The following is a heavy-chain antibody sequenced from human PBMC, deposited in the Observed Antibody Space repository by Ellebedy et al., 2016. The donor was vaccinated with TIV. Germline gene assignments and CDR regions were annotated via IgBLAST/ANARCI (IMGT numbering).Heavy chain of an antibody. V-gene: IGHV5-51*01. D-gene: IGHD5-18*01. CDR2: IYPGDSDA. CDR3: ARTYIYGYYAFDF. CDR1: GYSFTTYW. Sequence: GESLKISCEGSGYSFTTYWIGWVRQTPGKGLEWMGMIYPGDSDARYNPSFEGQVTILADKSISTAYLQWSSVKASDTAMYYCARTYIYGYYAFDFWGQGTMVTVSS. J-gene: IGHJ3*01.